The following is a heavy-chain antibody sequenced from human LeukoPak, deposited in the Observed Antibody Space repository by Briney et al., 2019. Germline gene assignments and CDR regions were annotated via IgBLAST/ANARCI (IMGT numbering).Heavy chain of an antibody. CDR1: GYTFTGYY. Sequence: ASVKVSCKASGYTFTGYYMHWLRHAPGQGLELMGRINPNSGGTNYAQKFQGRVTMTRDTSISTAYMELSRLRSDDTAVYYCARGCSSTSCHSLCDYWVQGTLVTVSS. J-gene: IGHJ4*02. V-gene: IGHV1-2*06. CDR2: INPNSGGT. CDR3: ARGCSSTSCHSLCDY. D-gene: IGHD2-2*01.